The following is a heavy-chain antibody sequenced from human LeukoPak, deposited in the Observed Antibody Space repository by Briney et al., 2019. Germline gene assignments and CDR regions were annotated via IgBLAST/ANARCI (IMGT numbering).Heavy chain of an antibody. Sequence: PGGSLRLSCAASGFTFSSYAMSWVRQAPGKGLEWVSTISGSGSSTYHADSVKGRFTISRDNSKNTLYLQMNSLRAEDTAVYYCAKTPVIGSYSNTWYGGFWGQGTLVAVSS. D-gene: IGHD6-13*01. CDR2: ISGSGSST. J-gene: IGHJ4*02. V-gene: IGHV3-23*01. CDR1: GFTFSSYA. CDR3: AKTPVIGSYSNTWYGGF.